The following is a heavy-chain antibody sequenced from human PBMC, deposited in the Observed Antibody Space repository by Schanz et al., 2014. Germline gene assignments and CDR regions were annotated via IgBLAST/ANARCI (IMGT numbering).Heavy chain of an antibody. J-gene: IGHJ6*02. D-gene: IGHD3-10*01. CDR3: ARAKRFGDMDV. CDR1: GYTTFTDYY. Sequence: QVQLVQSGAEVKKPGASVKVSCKASGYTTFTDYYIHWVRQAPGQGLEWMGWISAYNGHTDYAQKLQDRVTLTTDTSTSTAYMELRNLRSDDTAVYYCARAKRFGDMDVWGQGTTVTVSS. CDR2: ISAYNGHT. V-gene: IGHV1-18*01.